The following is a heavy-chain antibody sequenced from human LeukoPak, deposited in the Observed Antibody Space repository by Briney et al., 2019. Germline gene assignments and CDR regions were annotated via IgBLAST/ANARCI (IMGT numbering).Heavy chain of an antibody. CDR1: GFTFDDYA. J-gene: IGHJ4*02. CDR2: ISWNSGSI. V-gene: IGHV3-9*01. Sequence: GRSLRLSRAASGFTFDDYAMHWVRQAPGKGLEWVSGISWNSGSIGYADSVKGRFTISRDNAKNSLYLQMNSLRAEDTALYYCAKAMSGSYYYFDYWGQGTLVTVSS. CDR3: AKAMSGSYYYFDY. D-gene: IGHD1-26*01.